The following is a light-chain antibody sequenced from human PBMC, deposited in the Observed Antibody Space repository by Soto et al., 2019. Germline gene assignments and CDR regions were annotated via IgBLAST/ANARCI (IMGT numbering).Light chain of an antibody. CDR1: QSVSSY. Sequence: DIVLTPSPATLSSSPGERATLSCRASQSVSSYLAWYQQKPGQAPRLLIYAASSRATGIPDRFSGSGSGTDFTLTVSRLEPEDFAVYYCQQYGNSPAITFGQGTRLEI. CDR3: QQYGNSPAIT. J-gene: IGKJ5*01. V-gene: IGKV3-20*01. CDR2: AAS.